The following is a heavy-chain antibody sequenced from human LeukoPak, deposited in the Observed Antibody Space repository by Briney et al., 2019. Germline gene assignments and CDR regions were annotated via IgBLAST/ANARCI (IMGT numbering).Heavy chain of an antibody. CDR1: GFTFSSYI. CDR3: AKDLKAVAGGTFDS. Sequence: GGSLRLSCAASGFTFSSYISNWVRQAPGKGLEWVSSFSGSSGNTYYADSVKGRFTISRDISKSTVYLQMNSLRAEDTAVYYCAKDLKAVAGGTFDSWGQGTLVTVSS. CDR2: FSGSSGNT. J-gene: IGHJ4*02. V-gene: IGHV3-23*01. D-gene: IGHD6-19*01.